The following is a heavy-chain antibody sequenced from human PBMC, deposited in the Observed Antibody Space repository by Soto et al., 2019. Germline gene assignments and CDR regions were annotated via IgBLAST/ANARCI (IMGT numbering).Heavy chain of an antibody. D-gene: IGHD3-22*01. CDR2: VYYSGNT. Sequence: SETLSLTCTISGGSISNYYWTWIRQTPGKGLAWIGYVYYSGNTNYNPSLKSRVSISVDMSKNKFSLELSSVTAADTAVYYCARTGYYYDSSGYYYVHDYWGQGSLVTVSS. CDR1: GGSISNYY. J-gene: IGHJ4*02. CDR3: ARTGYYYDSSGYYYVHDY. V-gene: IGHV4-59*01.